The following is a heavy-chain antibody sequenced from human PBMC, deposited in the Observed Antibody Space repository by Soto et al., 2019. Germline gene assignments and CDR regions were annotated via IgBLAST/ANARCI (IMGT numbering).Heavy chain of an antibody. CDR2: ISGSGDKT. Sequence: EVQLLESGGGLVQPGGSLRLSCAASGFSFSTYPMVWVRQAPGKRLEAVSSISGSGDKTYYKDSVKGRFTISRDNSKNPVDLQMNRLRHEDTAVNYCAKILSTVTTYYCGMDAWGQGTTVTVSS. D-gene: IGHD4-17*01. J-gene: IGHJ6*02. CDR3: AKILSTVTTYYCGMDA. V-gene: IGHV3-23*01. CDR1: GFSFSTYP.